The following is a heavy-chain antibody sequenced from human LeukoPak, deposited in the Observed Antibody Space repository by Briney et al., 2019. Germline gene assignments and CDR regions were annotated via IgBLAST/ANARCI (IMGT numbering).Heavy chain of an antibody. CDR2: ISYDGSNK. V-gene: IGHV3-30*18. CDR3: AKAERGYSYGSWYFDY. Sequence: GGSLRLSCAASGFTFSSYGIHWVRQAPGKGLEWVAVISYDGSNKYYADSVKGRFTISRDNSKNTLYLQMNSLRAEDTAVYYCAKAERGYSYGSWYFDYWGQGTLVTVSS. CDR1: GFTFSSYG. J-gene: IGHJ4*02. D-gene: IGHD5-18*01.